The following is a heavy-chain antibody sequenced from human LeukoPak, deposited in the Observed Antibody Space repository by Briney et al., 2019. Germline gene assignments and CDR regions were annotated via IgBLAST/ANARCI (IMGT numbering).Heavy chain of an antibody. CDR3: ARGRAELELVNWFDP. V-gene: IGHV3-33*08. J-gene: IGHJ5*02. CDR2: IWYDGSNK. D-gene: IGHD1-7*01. CDR1: GFTFIDYG. Sequence: SGGSLSLSCAASGFTFIDYGIYWVRQAPGKGLEWVAVIWYDGSNKYYADSVKGRFTISRDNSKNTLYLQMNSLRAEDTAVYYCARGRAELELVNWFDPWGQGTLVTVSS.